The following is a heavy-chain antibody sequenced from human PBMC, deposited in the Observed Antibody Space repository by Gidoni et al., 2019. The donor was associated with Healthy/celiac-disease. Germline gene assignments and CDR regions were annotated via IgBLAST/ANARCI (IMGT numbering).Heavy chain of an antibody. J-gene: IGHJ5*02. CDR1: GYTFTGYY. CDR2: INTNSGST. Sequence: QVQLVQSGAEVKKPGASEQVSCKASGYTFTGYYMQWVRQAPGQGLEWIGLINTNSGSTNYAQQFQGRVTMTRDTSISTAYMELSRLRSDDKAVYYCTRDRGSIAARPYNWFDPWGQGTLVTVSS. CDR3: TRDRGSIAARPYNWFDP. D-gene: IGHD6-6*01. V-gene: IGHV1-2*02.